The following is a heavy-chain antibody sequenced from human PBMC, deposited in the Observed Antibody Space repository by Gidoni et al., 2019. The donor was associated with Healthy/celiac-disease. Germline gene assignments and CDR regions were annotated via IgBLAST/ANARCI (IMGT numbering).Heavy chain of an antibody. Sequence: VQLQESGPGLVKPSKTLSLTCTVSGYSISSGYYWGWIRQPPGKGLAWIGSIYHSGSTYYNPSLKSRVTISVDTSKHQFSLKLSSVTAADTAVYYCASDDSSSSWYSVDNWFDPWGQGTLVTVSS. J-gene: IGHJ5*02. D-gene: IGHD6-13*01. V-gene: IGHV4-38-2*02. CDR2: IYHSGST. CDR3: ASDDSSSSWYSVDNWFDP. CDR1: GYSISSGYY.